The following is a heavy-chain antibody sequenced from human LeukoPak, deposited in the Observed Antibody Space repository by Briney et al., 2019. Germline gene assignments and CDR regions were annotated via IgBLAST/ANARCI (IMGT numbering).Heavy chain of an antibody. J-gene: IGHJ4*02. V-gene: IGHV3-21*01. CDR1: GFTFSSYS. D-gene: IGHD2-15*01. Sequence: SGGSLRLSCAASGFTFSSYSMNWVRRAPGKGLEWVSSISSSSSYIYYADSVKGRFTISRDNAKNSLYLQMNSLRAEDTAVYYCARDYCSGGSCSVDYWGQGTLVTVSS. CDR2: ISSSSSYI. CDR3: ARDYCSGGSCSVDY.